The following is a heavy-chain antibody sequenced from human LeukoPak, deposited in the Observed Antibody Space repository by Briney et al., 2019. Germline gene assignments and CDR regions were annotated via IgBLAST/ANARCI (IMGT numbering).Heavy chain of an antibody. CDR1: GFTFSSYS. V-gene: IGHV3-23*01. CDR3: AKVRLLPTVTTPLYNWFDP. Sequence: GGSLRLSCAASGFTFSSYSMNWVRQAPGKGLEWVSGISGSGGSTYYADSVKGRFTISRDNSKNTLYLQMNSLRAEDTAVYYCAKVRLLPTVTTPLYNWFDPWGQGTLVTVSS. D-gene: IGHD4-17*01. J-gene: IGHJ5*02. CDR2: ISGSGGST.